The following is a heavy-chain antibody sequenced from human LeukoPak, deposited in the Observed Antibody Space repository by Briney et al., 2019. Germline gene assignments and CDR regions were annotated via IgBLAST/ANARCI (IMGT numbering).Heavy chain of an antibody. CDR3: VKSGYNRFDY. V-gene: IGHV3-23*01. D-gene: IGHD5-24*01. J-gene: IGHJ4*02. Sequence: GGSLRLSCAASGFTFSTYAMSWVRQAPGKGLEWVSSISGSGGSTYYADSVKGRFTISRDTSKNTLYLQMNSLRAEDTAVYFCVKSGYNRFDYWGQGTLVTVSS. CDR2: ISGSGGST. CDR1: GFTFSTYA.